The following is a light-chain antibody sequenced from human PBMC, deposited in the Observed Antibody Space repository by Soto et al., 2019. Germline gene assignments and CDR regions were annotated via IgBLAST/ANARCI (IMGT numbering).Light chain of an antibody. J-gene: IGLJ3*02. CDR3: QTWGTGIRV. V-gene: IGLV4-69*01. Sequence: QPVLTQSSSASASLGASVKLTCTLSSGYSYFAIAWHQQQPQKAPRYLMKLNSDGSHSKGDGIPDRFSGSSSGAERYLTISSLQSEDEADYYCQTWGTGIRVFGGGTKLTVL. CDR2: LNSDGSH. CDR1: SGYSYFA.